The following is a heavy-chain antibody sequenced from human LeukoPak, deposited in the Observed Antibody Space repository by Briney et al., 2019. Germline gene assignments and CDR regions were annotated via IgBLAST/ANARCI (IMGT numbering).Heavy chain of an antibody. CDR1: GFKFNKFG. D-gene: IGHD5-18*01. Sequence: GGSLRLSCVASGFKFNKFGMHWVRQAPGKGLEWVAFTRYDGGYKQYAESVQGRFTISRDNSKNSLYLQMNSLRAEDTAVYYCAREDVDIGMVTNNYYYGMDVWGQGTTVTVSS. V-gene: IGHV3-30*02. CDR3: AREDVDIGMVTNNYYYGMDV. CDR2: TRYDGGYK. J-gene: IGHJ6*02.